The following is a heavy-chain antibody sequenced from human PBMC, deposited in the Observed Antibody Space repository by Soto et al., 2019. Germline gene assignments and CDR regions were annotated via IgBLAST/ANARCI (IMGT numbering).Heavy chain of an antibody. Sequence: QPGGSLRLSCAASGFTFSRFGMHWVRQAPGKGLEWMAIIWNDGITTRYADSVKGRFTISRDNSKNILYLQMNSLRAEDTAVYYCASEFVVAGEASYFASWGPGSLVTVSA. D-gene: IGHD2-15*01. J-gene: IGHJ4*02. V-gene: IGHV3-33*01. CDR3: ASEFVVAGEASYFAS. CDR1: GFTFSRFG. CDR2: IWNDGITT.